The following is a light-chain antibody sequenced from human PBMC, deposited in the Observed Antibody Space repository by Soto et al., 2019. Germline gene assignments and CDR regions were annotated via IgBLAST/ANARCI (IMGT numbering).Light chain of an antibody. Sequence: DIQLTQSPSFLSASVGDRVTITCRASQGISNSLAWYQQKPGKAPKLLIYAASTLQSGVPSRFSGSGSGTEFTLTISSLQPEDYATFYCRQFYSNPITFGQGTRLDIK. V-gene: IGKV1-9*01. CDR2: AAS. CDR1: QGISNS. J-gene: IGKJ5*01. CDR3: RQFYSNPIT.